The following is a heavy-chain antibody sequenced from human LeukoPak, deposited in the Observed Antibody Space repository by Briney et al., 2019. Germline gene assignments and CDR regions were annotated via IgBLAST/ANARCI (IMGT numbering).Heavy chain of an antibody. D-gene: IGHD3-10*01. J-gene: IGHJ4*02. Sequence: PGGSLRLSCAVSGFTFSSYWMSWVRQAPGKGLEWVANIKQDGSDKYYVDSVKGRFTISRDNAKNSLYLQMNSLRAEDTAVYYCARVGGDYFDYWGQGTLVTVSS. CDR1: GFTFSSYW. CDR2: IKQDGSDK. V-gene: IGHV3-7*01. CDR3: ARVGGDYFDY.